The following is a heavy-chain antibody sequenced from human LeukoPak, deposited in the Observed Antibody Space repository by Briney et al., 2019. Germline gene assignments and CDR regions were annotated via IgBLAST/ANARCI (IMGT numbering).Heavy chain of an antibody. CDR3: ARGSREYSNRPFDP. D-gene: IGHD4-11*01. V-gene: IGHV3-11*04. Sequence: PGGSLRLSCAASGFTFSDYYMTWMRQAPGKGPEWISDINNSGNSMYYADSLRGRFTISRDNAKNSVYLQINDLTDEDTGVYYCARGSREYSNRPFDPWGQGTQVTVSS. CDR1: GFTFSDYY. CDR2: INNSGNSM. J-gene: IGHJ5*02.